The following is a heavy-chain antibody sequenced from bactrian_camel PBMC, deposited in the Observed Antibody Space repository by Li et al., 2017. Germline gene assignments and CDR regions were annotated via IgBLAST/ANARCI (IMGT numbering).Heavy chain of an antibody. CDR1: GDIDNNCG. V-gene: IGHV3S53*01. Sequence: VQLVESGGGSVQTGGSLTLSCTASGDIDNNCGMGWYRQPPGDDRELVGRIGRDGTTEYLDSGNDRFTISLDNANNTMYLRMNNLKPEDTALYYCMTGGPGDAFSCFGYGGQGTQVTVS. J-gene: IGHJ6*01. CDR2: IGRDGTT. CDR3: MTGGPGDAFSCFGY. D-gene: IGHD1*01.